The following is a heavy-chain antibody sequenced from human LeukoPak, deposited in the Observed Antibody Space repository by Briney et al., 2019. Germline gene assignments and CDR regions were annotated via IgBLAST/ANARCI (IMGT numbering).Heavy chain of an antibody. D-gene: IGHD1-26*01. J-gene: IGHJ3*02. CDR2: IYYSGST. Sequence: SETLSLTCTVSGGSISSSSYYWGWIRQPPGKGLEWIGSIYYSGSTYYNPSLKSRVTISVDTSKNQFSLKLSSVTAADTAVYYCARDREGATFSAFDIWGQGTMVTVSS. CDR3: ARDREGATFSAFDI. CDR1: GGSISSSSYY. V-gene: IGHV4-39*02.